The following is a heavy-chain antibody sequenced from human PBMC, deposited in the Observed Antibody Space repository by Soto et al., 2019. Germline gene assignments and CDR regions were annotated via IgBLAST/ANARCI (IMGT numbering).Heavy chain of an antibody. CDR2: INYSGRYM. CDR3: ARKSSSDSTGYDYFDY. CDR1: GFSFISSD. D-gene: IGHD3-22*01. J-gene: IGHJ4*02. Sequence: PWGSLRLSCATSGFSFISSDITFFRQSPFKWLEYVSSINYSGRYMFYAGSLRGRFTVSRDNAKNSLYLQMNSLRAEDTAVYYCARKSSSDSTGYDYFDYWGQGTLVTVSS. V-gene: IGHV3-21*06.